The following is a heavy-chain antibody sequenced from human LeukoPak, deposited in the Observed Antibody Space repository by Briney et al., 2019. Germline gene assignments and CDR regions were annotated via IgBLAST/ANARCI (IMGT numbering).Heavy chain of an antibody. J-gene: IGHJ4*02. CDR1: GYTFTGYY. Sequence: GASVKVSCKASGYTFTGYYMHWVRQAPGQGLEWMGWINPNSGGTNYAQKFQGRVTMTRDTSISTAYMELSRLRSDDTAVYYCAIVDMVATTLPQFDYWGQGTLVTVSS. D-gene: IGHD5-12*01. V-gene: IGHV1-2*02. CDR3: AIVDMVATTLPQFDY. CDR2: INPNSGGT.